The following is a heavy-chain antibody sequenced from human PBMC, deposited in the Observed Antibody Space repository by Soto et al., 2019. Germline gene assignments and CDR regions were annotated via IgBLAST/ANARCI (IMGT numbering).Heavy chain of an antibody. V-gene: IGHV1-18*01. CDR2: ISAYNGNT. CDR1: GYTPTNYD. Sequence: ASVKVSCKTSGYTPTNYDIGWVRQAPGQGLEYMGWISAYNGNTNYARKLQDRVTLTTDTSTRTAYMELRSLQSDDTAIYYCARGLYRRGTYYAFDNWGQGTLVTVAS. J-gene: IGHJ4*02. CDR3: ARGLYRRGTYYAFDN. D-gene: IGHD1-26*01.